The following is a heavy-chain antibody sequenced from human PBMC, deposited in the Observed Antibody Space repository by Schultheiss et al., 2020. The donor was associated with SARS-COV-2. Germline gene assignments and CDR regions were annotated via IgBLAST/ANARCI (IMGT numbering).Heavy chain of an antibody. CDR1: GGSISSSSYY. CDR2: IYYSGST. J-gene: IGHJ6*02. D-gene: IGHD1-7*01. CDR3: SRDLSRNYPYCAMDV. Sequence: SETLSLTCTVSGGSISSSSYYWGWIRQPPGKGLEWIGSIYYSGSTYYNPSLKSRVTISVDTSKNQFSLKLSSVTAADTAVYYCSRDLSRNYPYCAMDVWGQGTTVTVSS. V-gene: IGHV4-39*07.